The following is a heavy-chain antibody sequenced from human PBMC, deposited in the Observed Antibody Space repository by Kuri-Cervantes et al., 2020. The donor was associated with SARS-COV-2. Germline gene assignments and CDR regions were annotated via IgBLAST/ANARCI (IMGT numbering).Heavy chain of an antibody. D-gene: IGHD3-16*01. CDR2: ISYDGSDK. CDR1: EFSISDNY. Sequence: GESLKISCAASEFSISDNYMSWVRQAPGKGLEWVAVISYDGSDKYYGDSVKGRFTVSRDNSKNTLYLQMNSLRPEDTAVYYCAKQRGRGSLDSGAFDIWGQGTMVTVSS. CDR3: AKQRGRGSLDSGAFDI. J-gene: IGHJ3*02. V-gene: IGHV3-30*18.